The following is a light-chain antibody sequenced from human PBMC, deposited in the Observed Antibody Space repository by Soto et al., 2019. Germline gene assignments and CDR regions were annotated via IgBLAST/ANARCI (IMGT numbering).Light chain of an antibody. CDR1: SSDVGGYNY. CDR2: DVS. J-gene: IGLJ1*01. Sequence: QSALTQPASVSGSPGQLITISCTGTSSDVGGYNYVSWYQQYPDKAPQLMIYDVSYRPSGVSDRFSGSKSGNTASLTISGLQAEDEADYYCNSYTASSTYVFGTGTKLTVL. V-gene: IGLV2-14*01. CDR3: NSYTASSTYV.